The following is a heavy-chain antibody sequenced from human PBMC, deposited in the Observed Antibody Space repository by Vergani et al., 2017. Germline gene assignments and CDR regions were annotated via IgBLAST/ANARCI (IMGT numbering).Heavy chain of an antibody. CDR2: IYYSGST. Sequence: QVQLQESGPGLVKPSETLSLTCTVSGGSISSYYWSWIRQPPGKGLEWIGYIYYSGSTNYNPSLKSRVTISVDTSKNQFSLKLSSVTAADTAVYYCARALGYYYESSGYYYPYWYFDLWGRGTLVTVSS. CDR3: ARALGYYYESSGYYYPYWYFDL. J-gene: IGHJ2*01. CDR1: GGSISSYY. V-gene: IGHV4-59*01. D-gene: IGHD3-22*01.